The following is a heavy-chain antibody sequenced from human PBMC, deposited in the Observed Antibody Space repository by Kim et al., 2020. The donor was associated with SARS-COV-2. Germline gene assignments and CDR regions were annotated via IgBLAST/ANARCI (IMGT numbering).Heavy chain of an antibody. CDR1: GGTFSSYA. D-gene: IGHD3-22*01. CDR2: IIPIFGTA. Sequence: SVKVSCQASGGTFSSYAISWVRQAPGQGLEWMGVIIPIFGTANYAQKFQGRVTITADESTSTAYMELSSLRSEDTAVYYCARVTRYLYYYDSSDDGNWSDPWGQGTLVTVSS. V-gene: IGHV1-69*13. CDR3: ARVTRYLYYYDSSDDGNWSDP. J-gene: IGHJ5*02.